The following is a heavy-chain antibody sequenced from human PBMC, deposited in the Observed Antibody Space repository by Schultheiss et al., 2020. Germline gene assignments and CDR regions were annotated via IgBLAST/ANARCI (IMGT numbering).Heavy chain of an antibody. D-gene: IGHD2-8*01. Sequence: SETLSLTCTVSGDSITTYYWNWIRQPPGKGLEWIGYISYRGSTNYNPSVKSRVTTSVDTSKNQLSLKLSSVTAADTAVYYCARDREDMYPLMVYWGQGTLVTVSS. J-gene: IGHJ4*02. CDR1: GDSITTYY. V-gene: IGHV4-59*12. CDR3: ARDREDMYPLMVY. CDR2: ISYRGST.